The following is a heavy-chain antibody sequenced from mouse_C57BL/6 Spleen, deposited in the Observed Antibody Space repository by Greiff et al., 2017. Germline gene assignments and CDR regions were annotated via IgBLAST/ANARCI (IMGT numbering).Heavy chain of an antibody. CDR3: AREYYSNPGDY. J-gene: IGHJ2*01. CDR1: GFSLTSYG. CDR2: IWSGGST. D-gene: IGHD2-5*01. Sequence: QVQLKESGPGLVQPSQSLSITCTVSGFSLTSYGVHWVRQSPGKGLEWLGVIWSGGSTDYNAAFISRLSISKDNSKSQVFFKMNSLQADDTAIYYCAREYYSNPGDYWGQGTTLTVSS. V-gene: IGHV2-2*01.